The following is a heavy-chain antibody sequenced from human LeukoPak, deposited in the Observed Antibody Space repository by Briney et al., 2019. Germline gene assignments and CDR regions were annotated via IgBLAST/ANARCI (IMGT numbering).Heavy chain of an antibody. CDR2: INTDGSST. Sequence: GGSLRLSCAASGFTFSGHWMHWVRQAPGKGLVWVSRINTDGSSTRYADSVKGRFTISRDNARNTLYVQMNSLRVEDTAVYYCAREYSTLDYWGQATLVTVSS. J-gene: IGHJ4*02. CDR1: GFTFSGHW. D-gene: IGHD6-13*01. V-gene: IGHV3-74*01. CDR3: AREYSTLDY.